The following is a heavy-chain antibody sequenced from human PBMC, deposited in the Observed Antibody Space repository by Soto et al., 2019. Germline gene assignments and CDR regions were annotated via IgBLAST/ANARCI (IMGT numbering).Heavy chain of an antibody. CDR1: GGSLSSYC. CDR3: AGGYSSVAFDV. J-gene: IGHJ3*01. D-gene: IGHD6-19*01. V-gene: IGHV4-59*01. CDR2: FYYGGST. Sequence: TSETLSLTCTVSGGSLSSYCWSWVRQPPGKGLEWIGYFYYGGSTNYSPSLKSRVTISIDTSKNQFSLNLFSVTAADTAVYYCAGGYSSVAFDVWGQGTLVTVSS.